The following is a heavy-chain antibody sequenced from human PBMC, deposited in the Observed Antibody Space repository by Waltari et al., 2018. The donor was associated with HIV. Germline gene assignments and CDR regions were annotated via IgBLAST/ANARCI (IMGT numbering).Heavy chain of an antibody. CDR3: ARSLACPDCYSEMDS. V-gene: IGHV1-8*01. Sequence: QVQLVQSAAEMKEPGASVTVSCKASGYIFTRYDMNWVRQAPGQGPEWMGWVNQNNGNTGYSKKYQDRFTMTMNTPTSTADMELSNLKSEETAVYYCARSLACPDCYSEMDSWGQGTLITVSS. D-gene: IGHD2-21*02. CDR2: VNQNNGNT. CDR1: GYIFTRYD. J-gene: IGHJ4*02.